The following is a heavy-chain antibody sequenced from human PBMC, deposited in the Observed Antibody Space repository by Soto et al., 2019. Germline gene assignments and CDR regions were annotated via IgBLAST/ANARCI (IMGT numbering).Heavy chain of an antibody. CDR1: GGSISSYY. Sequence: SETLSLTCTVSGGSISSYYWSWIRQPPGKGLEWIGYIYYSGSTNYNPSLKSRVTISVDTSKNQFSLKLSSVTAADTAVYYCAGGDGYNYGALGYWGQGTLVTVSS. V-gene: IGHV4-59*01. D-gene: IGHD5-12*01. CDR2: IYYSGST. J-gene: IGHJ4*02. CDR3: AGGDGYNYGALGY.